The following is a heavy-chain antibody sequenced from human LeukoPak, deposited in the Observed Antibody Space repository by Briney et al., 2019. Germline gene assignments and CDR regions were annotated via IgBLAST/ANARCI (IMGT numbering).Heavy chain of an antibody. Sequence: GGSLRLSCAASGFTFSSYAMHWVRQAPGKGLEWVAVISYDGSNKYYADSVKGRFTISRDNSKNTLYLQMNSLRSEDTAVYYCARDRVVVTATWFDPWGQGTLVTVSS. CDR1: GFTFSSYA. CDR3: ARDRVVVTATWFDP. CDR2: ISYDGSNK. J-gene: IGHJ5*02. D-gene: IGHD2-21*02. V-gene: IGHV3-30-3*01.